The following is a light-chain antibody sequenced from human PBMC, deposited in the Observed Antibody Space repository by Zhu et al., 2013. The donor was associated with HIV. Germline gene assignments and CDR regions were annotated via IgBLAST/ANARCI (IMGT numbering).Light chain of an antibody. CDR3: QHYDTSPPIT. Sequence: EIVLTQSPATLSLSPGERATLSCRASQSISTYLAWYQQKPGQAPRLLIYDASNRATGIPARFSGSGSGTDFILTISRLEPEDFAMYYCQHYDTSPPITFGQGTRLEI. J-gene: IGKJ5*01. CDR2: DAS. CDR1: QSISTY. V-gene: IGKV3-11*01.